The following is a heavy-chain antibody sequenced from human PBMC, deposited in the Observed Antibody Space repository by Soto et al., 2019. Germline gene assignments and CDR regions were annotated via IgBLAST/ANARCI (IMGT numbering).Heavy chain of an antibody. J-gene: IGHJ6*03. Sequence: ASVKVSCKASGYTFTGYYMHWVRQAPGQGLEWMGWINPNSGGTNYAQKFQGWVTMTRDTPISTAYMELSRLRSDDTAVYYCARDGLGVVSYYYYMDVWGKGTTVTVSS. CDR3: ARDGLGVVSYYYYMDV. CDR2: INPNSGGT. CDR1: GYTFTGYY. D-gene: IGHD3-3*01. V-gene: IGHV1-2*04.